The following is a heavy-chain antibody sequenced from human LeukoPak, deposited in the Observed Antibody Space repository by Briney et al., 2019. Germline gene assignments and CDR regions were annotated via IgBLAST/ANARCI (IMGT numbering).Heavy chain of an antibody. CDR2: IIPIFGTA. CDR1: GGTFSSYA. Sequence: ASVKVPCKASGGTFSSYAISWVRQAPGQGLEWMGGIIPIFGTANYAQKFQGRVTITADESTSTAYMELSSLRSEDTAVYYCARTRMYRGKSQQLVDFDYWGQGTLVTVSS. D-gene: IGHD6-13*01. J-gene: IGHJ4*02. CDR3: ARTRMYRGKSQQLVDFDY. V-gene: IGHV1-69*13.